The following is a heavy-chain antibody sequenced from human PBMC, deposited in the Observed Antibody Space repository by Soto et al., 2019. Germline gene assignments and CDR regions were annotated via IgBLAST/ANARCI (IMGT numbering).Heavy chain of an antibody. CDR2: TYYRSKWYN. J-gene: IGHJ6*02. V-gene: IGHV6-1*01. D-gene: IGHD3-9*01. Sequence: PSPTLSLTCAISGDSVSSNSAAWNWIRQSPSRGLEWLGRTYYRSKWYNDYAVSVKSRITINPDTSKNQFSLQLNSVTSEDTAVYYCARCPRGYDIVSGYYTGYYYGMDVWGQGTTVTVSS. CDR3: ARCPRGYDIVSGYYTGYYYGMDV. CDR1: GDSVSSNSAA.